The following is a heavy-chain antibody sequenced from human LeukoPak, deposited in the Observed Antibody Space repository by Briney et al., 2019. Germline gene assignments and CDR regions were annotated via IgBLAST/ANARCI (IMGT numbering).Heavy chain of an antibody. V-gene: IGHV3-48*04. CDR1: GFTFSNYN. Sequence: PGGSLRLSCVASGFTFSNYNINWVRQAPGKWLEWVSYITSSSTTIYYADSVKGRFTISRDNAKNSLYLQMNSLRAEDTAVYYCARRRGYDYAIDYWGQGTLVTVSS. D-gene: IGHD3-16*01. CDR3: ARRRGYDYAIDY. CDR2: ITSSSTTI. J-gene: IGHJ4*02.